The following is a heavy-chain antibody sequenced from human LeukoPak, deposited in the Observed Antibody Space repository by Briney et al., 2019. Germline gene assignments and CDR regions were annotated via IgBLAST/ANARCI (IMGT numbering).Heavy chain of an antibody. V-gene: IGHV3-53*01. CDR3: ARGIGGFYDSSGYYNY. J-gene: IGHJ4*02. CDR1: GFTVSSNY. D-gene: IGHD3-22*01. Sequence: PGGSLRLSCAASGFTVSSNYMSWVRQAPGKGLEWVSVIYSGVTTYYAESVKGRFTISRDNSKNTLFLQMNSLRAEDTAVYYCARGIGGFYDSSGYYNYWGQGTLVTVSS. CDR2: IYSGVTT.